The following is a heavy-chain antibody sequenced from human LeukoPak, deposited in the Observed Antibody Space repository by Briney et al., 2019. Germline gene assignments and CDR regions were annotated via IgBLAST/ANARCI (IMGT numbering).Heavy chain of an antibody. CDR2: IIPIFGTA. Sequence: ASVKVSCKASGGTFSSYAISWVRQAPGQGLEWMGGIIPIFGTANYAQKLQGRVTITTDESTSTDYMELSSLRSEDTAVYYCARSGCSSTSCYGGGTDYWGQGTLVTVSS. CDR1: GGTFSSYA. J-gene: IGHJ4*02. D-gene: IGHD2-2*01. V-gene: IGHV1-69*05. CDR3: ARSGCSSTSCYGGGTDY.